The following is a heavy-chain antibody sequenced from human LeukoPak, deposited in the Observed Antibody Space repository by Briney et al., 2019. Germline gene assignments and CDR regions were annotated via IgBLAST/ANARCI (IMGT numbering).Heavy chain of an antibody. Sequence: QPGGSLRLSCAASGFTVSINYMSWVRQAPGKGLEWVSVIYSGGSTYYADSVKGRFTISGDNSKNTLYLQMNSLRSEDTAVYYCARGSRSSGWFDYWGQGTLVTVSS. J-gene: IGHJ4*02. V-gene: IGHV3-53*01. CDR3: ARGSRSSGWFDY. D-gene: IGHD6-19*01. CDR2: IYSGGST. CDR1: GFTVSINY.